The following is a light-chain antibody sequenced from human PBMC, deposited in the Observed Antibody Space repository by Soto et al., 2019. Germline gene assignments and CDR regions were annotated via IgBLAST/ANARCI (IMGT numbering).Light chain of an antibody. CDR1: SSNIGDNS. J-gene: IGLJ3*02. CDR2: DNN. CDR3: ATWDSALSAGV. Sequence: QSVLTQPPSMSAAPGQMVAISCSGTSSNIGDNSVSWYQHFPGTAPKVLIYDNNRRPSGIPDRFSGSKSGTSATLTIIGLLTGDEADYYCATWDSALSAGVFGGGTQLTVL. V-gene: IGLV1-51*01.